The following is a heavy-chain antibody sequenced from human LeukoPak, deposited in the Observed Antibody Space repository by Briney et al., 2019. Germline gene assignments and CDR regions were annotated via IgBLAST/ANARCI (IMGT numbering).Heavy chain of an antibody. V-gene: IGHV3-48*03. CDR2: ISSSGTTI. CDR3: ARDHRDGYNAGDTFDI. CDR1: GFTFSSFE. D-gene: IGHD5-24*01. Sequence: RGGSLRLSCAASGFTFSSFEMNWVRHAQGEGLEWISYISSSGTTIYYADSVKGRFTISRDNAKNSLYLQMNSMRAEETAVYYGARDHRDGYNAGDTFDIWGQGTMVTVSS. J-gene: IGHJ3*02.